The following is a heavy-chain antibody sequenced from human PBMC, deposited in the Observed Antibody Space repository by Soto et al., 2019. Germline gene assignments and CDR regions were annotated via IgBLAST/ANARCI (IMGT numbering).Heavy chain of an antibody. V-gene: IGHV5-51*01. CDR3: ARPAGVSGYSFDLDS. CDR1: GDTFNTYW. D-gene: IGHD3-22*01. CDR2: IYPGDSDT. Sequence: PGETLKISCRSSGDTFNTYWIGWVRQLPGKGLDWMGIIYPGDSDTRYSPSFQGQVTISVDKSISTAYLQWSSLKASDTAMYYCARPAGVSGYSFDLDSWGQGTLVTVSS. J-gene: IGHJ4*02.